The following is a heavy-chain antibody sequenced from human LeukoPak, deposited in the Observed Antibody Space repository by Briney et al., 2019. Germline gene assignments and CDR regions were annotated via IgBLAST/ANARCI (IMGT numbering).Heavy chain of an antibody. CDR2: IKQDGSDK. CDR1: GFTFSDFW. CDR3: ASPNYYGSGPSDL. J-gene: IGHJ2*01. D-gene: IGHD3-10*01. V-gene: IGHV3-7*01. Sequence: GGSLRLSCAASGFTFSDFWMSWVRRAPGKGLEWVANIKQDGSDKYYVDFVEGRFTISRDNTKSSLYLQMSSLRAEDTAVYYCASPNYYGSGPSDLWGRGTLVTVSS.